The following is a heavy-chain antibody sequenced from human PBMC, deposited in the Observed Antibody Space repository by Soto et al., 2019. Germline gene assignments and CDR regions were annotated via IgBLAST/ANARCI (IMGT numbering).Heavy chain of an antibody. V-gene: IGHV4-39*01. Sequence: QLLESGPGLVKPSETLSLTCTVSGGSISSSSYYWGWIRQPPGKGLEWIGSIYYSGSTYYNPSLKSRVTISVDTSKNQFSLKLSSVTAADTAVYYCASRTLIQLWFHWGQGTLVTVSS. D-gene: IGHD5-18*01. CDR1: GGSISSSSYY. CDR2: IYYSGST. J-gene: IGHJ4*02. CDR3: ASRTLIQLWFH.